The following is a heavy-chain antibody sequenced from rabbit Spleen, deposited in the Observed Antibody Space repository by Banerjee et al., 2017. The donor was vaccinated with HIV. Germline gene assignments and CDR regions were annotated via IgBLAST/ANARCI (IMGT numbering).Heavy chain of an antibody. CDR1: GFSFSDRDV. CDR3: ARDLTGAIGWNFYL. Sequence: QEQLVESGGGLVQPEGSLTLTCKASGFSFSDRDVLRWVRQAPGKGLEWIACINTATGKPVYATWAKGRFTISTTSSTTVTLQMTSLTAADTATYFCARDLTGAIGWNFYLWGPGTLVTVS. J-gene: IGHJ4*01. CDR2: INTATGKP. D-gene: IGHD7-1*01. V-gene: IGHV1S45*01.